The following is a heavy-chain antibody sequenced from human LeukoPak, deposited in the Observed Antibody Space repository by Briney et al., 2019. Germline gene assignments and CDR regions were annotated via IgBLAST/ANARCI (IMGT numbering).Heavy chain of an antibody. Sequence: SETLSLTCTVSGGSISSSSYYWGWIRQPPGKGLEWIGSIYYSGSTYYNPSLKSRVTISADTSKNQFSLKLSSVTAADTAVYYCARPTPEYYFDYWGQGTLVTVSS. V-gene: IGHV4-39*01. CDR1: GGSISSSSYY. CDR2: IYYSGST. D-gene: IGHD4-17*01. CDR3: ARPTPEYYFDY. J-gene: IGHJ4*02.